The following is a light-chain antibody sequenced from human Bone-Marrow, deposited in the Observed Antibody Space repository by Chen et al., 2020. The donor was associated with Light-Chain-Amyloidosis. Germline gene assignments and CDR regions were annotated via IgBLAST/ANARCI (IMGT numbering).Light chain of an antibody. CDR1: DLPTKY. CDR3: QSADSSGTYEVI. CDR2: RDT. V-gene: IGLV3-25*03. J-gene: IGLJ2*01. Sequence: YELTQPPSVSVSPGQKAWITCSGDDLPTKYAYWYQQKPGQAPVLVIHRDTERPSGISARFSGSSSGTTATLTISGVQAEDEADYHCQSADSSGTYEVIFGGGTKLTVL.